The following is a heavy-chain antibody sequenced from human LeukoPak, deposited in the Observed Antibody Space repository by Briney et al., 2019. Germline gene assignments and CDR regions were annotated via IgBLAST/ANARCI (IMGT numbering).Heavy chain of an antibody. CDR1: GGSFSGYY. V-gene: IGHV3-53*01. CDR2: IYRGGNT. Sequence: ETLSLTCAVYGGSFSGYYWSWIRQPPGKGLEWVSIIYRGGNTYYADSVKGRFTISRDNSKNTLYFQMNSLRAEDTAVYYCARQYCSSTSCNGAFDIWGQGTMVTVSS. J-gene: IGHJ3*02. D-gene: IGHD2-2*01. CDR3: ARQYCSSTSCNGAFDI.